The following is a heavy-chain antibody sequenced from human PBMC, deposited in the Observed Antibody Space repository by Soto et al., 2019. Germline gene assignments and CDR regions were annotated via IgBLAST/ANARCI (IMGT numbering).Heavy chain of an antibody. CDR1: GYTFTSYD. D-gene: IGHD2-2*01. Sequence: ASVKVSCKASGYTFTSYDINWVRQATGQGLEWMGWMNPNSGNTGYAQKFQGRVTMTRNTSISTAYMELSSLRSEDTAVYYCARGMGVVPAAWGIYYYYYYMDVWGKGTTVTVSS. V-gene: IGHV1-8*01. CDR3: ARGMGVVPAAWGIYYYYYYMDV. J-gene: IGHJ6*03. CDR2: MNPNSGNT.